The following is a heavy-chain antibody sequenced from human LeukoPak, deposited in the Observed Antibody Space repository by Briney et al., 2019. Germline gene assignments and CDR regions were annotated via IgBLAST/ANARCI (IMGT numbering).Heavy chain of an antibody. CDR1: GYTFTGKY. J-gene: IGHJ4*02. Sequence: ASVKVSCKASGYTFTGKYMNWVRQAPGQGLEWMGWINPNSGGTKYAQKFQGRVSMTRDTSISTAYMELSSLSFDDTAVYYCARDLSQSYYDFWSGYYGYWGQGTLVTVSS. V-gene: IGHV1-2*02. CDR3: ARDLSQSYYDFWSGYYGY. CDR2: INPNSGGT. D-gene: IGHD3-3*01.